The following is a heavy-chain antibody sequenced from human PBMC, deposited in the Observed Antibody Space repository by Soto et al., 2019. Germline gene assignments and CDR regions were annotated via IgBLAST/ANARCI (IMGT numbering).Heavy chain of an antibody. CDR1: GFTFSSYG. CDR3: ARDGDGSGTSRLDY. D-gene: IGHD3-10*01. Sequence: QVQLVESGGGVVQPGRSLRLSCAASGFTFSSYGMHWVRQAPGKGLEWVAVIWYDGSNKYYADSVKGRFTISRDNSKNTLYLQMNSLRAEDTAVYYCARDGDGSGTSRLDYWGQGTLVTVSS. CDR2: IWYDGSNK. V-gene: IGHV3-33*01. J-gene: IGHJ4*02.